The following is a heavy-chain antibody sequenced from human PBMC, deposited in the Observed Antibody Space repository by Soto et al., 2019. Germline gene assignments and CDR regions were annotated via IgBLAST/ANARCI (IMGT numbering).Heavy chain of an antibody. D-gene: IGHD3-16*02. CDR3: ARDGADYDYVWGSYRYYYYGMDV. Sequence: VASVKVSCKASGYTFTGYYMHWVRQAPGQGLEWMGWINPNSGGTNYAQKFQGWVTMTRDTSISTAYMELSRLRSGDTAVYYCARDGADYDYVWGSYRYYYYGMDVWGQGTTVTVSS. J-gene: IGHJ6*02. CDR2: INPNSGGT. CDR1: GYTFTGYY. V-gene: IGHV1-2*04.